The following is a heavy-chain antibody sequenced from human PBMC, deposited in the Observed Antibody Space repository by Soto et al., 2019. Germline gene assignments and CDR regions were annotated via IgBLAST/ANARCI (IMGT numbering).Heavy chain of an antibody. CDR2: IRSKPNSYAT. V-gene: IGHV3-73*01. J-gene: IGHJ6*02. Sequence: GGSLRLSCAASGFTFSDSAMHWVRQASGKGLEWIGRIRSKPNSYATAYAASMIGRFTISRDDSKNTAYLQMNSLKTEDTAVYYCSRQATLGMDVWGQGTTVTVSS. CDR1: GFTFSDSA. CDR3: SRQATLGMDV.